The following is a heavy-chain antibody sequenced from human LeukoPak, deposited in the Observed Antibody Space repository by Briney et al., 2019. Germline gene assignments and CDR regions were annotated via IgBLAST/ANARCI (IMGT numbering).Heavy chain of an antibody. J-gene: IGHJ6*03. CDR3: ARVLVAATPWSYYYYYMDV. Sequence: SVKVSCTAAGYTFTSYDINWVRQATGQGLERMGWMNPNSGNTGYAQKFQGRDTMTRNTSISTSYMELSSLRSEDTAVYYCARVLVAATPWSYYYYYMDVWGKGTTVTVSS. D-gene: IGHD2-15*01. CDR2: MNPNSGNT. CDR1: GYTFTSYD. V-gene: IGHV1-8*01.